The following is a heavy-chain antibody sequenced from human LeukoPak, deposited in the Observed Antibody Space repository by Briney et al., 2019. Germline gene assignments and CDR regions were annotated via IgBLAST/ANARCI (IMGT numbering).Heavy chain of an antibody. CDR2: IRYDGSNK. CDR3: AKATVWFGELFFDY. Sequence: GGSLRLSCAASGFTFSSYGMHWVRQAPGRGLEWVAFIRYDGSNKYYADSVKGRFTISRDNSKNTLYLQMNSLRAEDTAVYYCAKATVWFGELFFDYWGQGTLVTVSS. V-gene: IGHV3-30*02. D-gene: IGHD3-10*01. CDR1: GFTFSSYG. J-gene: IGHJ4*02.